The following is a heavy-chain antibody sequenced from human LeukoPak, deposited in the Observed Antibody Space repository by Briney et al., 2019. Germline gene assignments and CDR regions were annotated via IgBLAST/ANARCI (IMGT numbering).Heavy chain of an antibody. J-gene: IGHJ4*02. CDR2: ISISGDDI. CDR3: AKEIRPNDY. V-gene: IGHV3-23*01. Sequence: PGGSLRLSCAVSGFAIASSAMCWVRQAPGKGLQWVSSISISGDDIHYADSVRGRFTISRDNSKNTLYLQLNSLRADDTAVYYCAKEIRPNDYWGQGTLVVVSS. CDR1: GFAIASSA.